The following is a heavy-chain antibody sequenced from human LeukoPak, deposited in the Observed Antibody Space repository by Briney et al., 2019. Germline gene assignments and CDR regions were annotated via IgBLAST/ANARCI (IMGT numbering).Heavy chain of an antibody. CDR1: GFTYSDSA. J-gene: IGHJ4*02. CDR3: GKEVSGYDGD. D-gene: IGHD5-12*01. CDR2: ISGSGGST. V-gene: IGHV3-23*01. Sequence: GGSLRLSCAASGFTYSDSAMSWVRQAPGKGLQWVSAISGSGGSTYYADSVKGRFTISRDNSKNTLYLQMSSLRAEDTAVYYCGKEVSGYDGDWGQGTLVTVSS.